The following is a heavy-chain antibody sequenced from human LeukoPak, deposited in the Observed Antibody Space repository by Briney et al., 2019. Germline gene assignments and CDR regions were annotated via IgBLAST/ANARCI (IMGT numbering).Heavy chain of an antibody. CDR2: INRDGSSR. CDR1: AFTFSSYW. Sequence: GSLSLSCATSAFTFSSYWMYWVRQAPGKGLVWVSRINRDGSSRSYADYVKGRFTISRDDAKNTLYLQMSSLSVDDTAIYYCTRGSPGYSSSWLDFWGQGILVTVSS. D-gene: IGHD6-13*01. V-gene: IGHV3-74*01. J-gene: IGHJ4*02. CDR3: TRGSPGYSSSWLDF.